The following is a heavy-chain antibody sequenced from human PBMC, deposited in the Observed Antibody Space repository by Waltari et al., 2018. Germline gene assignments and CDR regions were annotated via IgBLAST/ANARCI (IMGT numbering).Heavy chain of an antibody. Sequence: EVQLVQSGAEVKKPGATVKISCKASGYTFTDYYMHWVQQAPGKGLEWMGRVDPEDGETIYAEKVQGRVTITADTSTDTAYMELSSLRSEDTAVYYCATDRGLMGISVLVDAFDIWGQGTMVTVSS. J-gene: IGHJ3*02. D-gene: IGHD2-8*01. CDR2: VDPEDGET. CDR1: GYTFTDYY. V-gene: IGHV1-69-2*01. CDR3: ATDRGLMGISVLVDAFDI.